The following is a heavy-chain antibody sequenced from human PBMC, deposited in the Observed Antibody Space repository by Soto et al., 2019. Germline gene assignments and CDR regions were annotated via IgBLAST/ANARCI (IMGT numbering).Heavy chain of an antibody. CDR3: ARGRGNTVLYFFDY. Sequence: GGSLKLSCSASGFTFNIYAMHWVRQAPGKGLEYVSGISSDGGGTYYADSVKGRFTISRDNSKNTLYLQMGSLRVEDMAVYYCARGRGNTVLYFFDYWGQGTLVTVSS. D-gene: IGHD3-10*01. CDR2: ISSDGGGT. J-gene: IGHJ4*02. V-gene: IGHV3-64*02. CDR1: GFTFNIYA.